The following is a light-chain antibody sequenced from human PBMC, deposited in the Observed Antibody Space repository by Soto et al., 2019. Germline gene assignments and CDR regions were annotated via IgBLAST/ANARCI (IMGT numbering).Light chain of an antibody. CDR2: VAS. CDR3: QQLNVYPFT. V-gene: IGKV1-9*01. Sequence: DIQLTQSPSFLSASVGDRVTITCRASQGISSNLAWYQQTPGKAPKLLIYVASTLQSGVPSRFSGSGSGTEFTLTISSLQPEDFATYYCQQLNVYPFTFGPGTKVDI. CDR1: QGISSN. J-gene: IGKJ3*01.